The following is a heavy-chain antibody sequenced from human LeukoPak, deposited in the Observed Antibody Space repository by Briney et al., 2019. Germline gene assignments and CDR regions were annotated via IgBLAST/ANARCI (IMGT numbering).Heavy chain of an antibody. V-gene: IGHV3-9*03. CDR3: AKDKFPLRYFDWPGSGCAFDI. CDR1: GFTFDDYA. J-gene: IGHJ3*02. CDR2: ISWNSGSI. D-gene: IGHD3-9*01. Sequence: SGGSLRLSCAASGFTFDDYAMHWVRQAPGKGLEWVSGISWNSGSIGYADSVKGRFTISRDNAKNSLYLQMNSLRAEDMALYYCAKDKFPLRYFDWPGSGCAFDIWGQGTMVTVSS.